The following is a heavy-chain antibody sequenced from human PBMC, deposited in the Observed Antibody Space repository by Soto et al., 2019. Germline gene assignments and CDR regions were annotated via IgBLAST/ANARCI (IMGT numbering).Heavy chain of an antibody. J-gene: IGHJ6*02. CDR1: GYTFTFYH. Sequence: QVQLVQSGAEVKKPGASVKVSCKASGYTFTFYHIHWVRQAPGQGLEWMGIINPAGPTTTYAQKFQGSVTMSRETSTNTVDMDLSSLRSEDTGVYYCARGQASQFAMDVWGQGTAVTVSS. CDR3: ARGQASQFAMDV. V-gene: IGHV1-46*01. CDR2: INPAGPTT.